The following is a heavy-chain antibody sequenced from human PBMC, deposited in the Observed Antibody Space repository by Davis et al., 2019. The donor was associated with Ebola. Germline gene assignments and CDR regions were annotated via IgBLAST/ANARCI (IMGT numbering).Heavy chain of an antibody. V-gene: IGHV4-34*01. CDR2: INHSGST. D-gene: IGHD6-13*01. J-gene: IGHJ4*02. CDR3: ARGYSSSWDEFDY. CDR1: GGSFSGYY. Sequence: MPSETLSLTCAVYGGSFSGYYWSWIRQPPGKGLEWIGEINHSGSTNYNPSLKSRVTISVDTSKNQLSLKLSSVTAADTAVYYCARGYSSSWDEFDYWGQGTLVTVSS.